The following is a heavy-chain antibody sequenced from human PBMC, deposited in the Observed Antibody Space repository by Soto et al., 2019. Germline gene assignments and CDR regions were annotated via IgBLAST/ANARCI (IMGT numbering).Heavy chain of an antibody. D-gene: IGHD3-10*01. CDR3: ANLYITASRTRYYFAF. CDR2: IYWDDDK. V-gene: IGHV2-5*02. Sequence: QITLKESGPTLVKPTQTLTLTCTFSGFSFTTDGMGVGWIRQPPGKALEWLALIYWDDDKRNSPSLKSRLTITKDATRNQALLTLTNLHPADTATYSWANLYITASRTRYYFAFWGQGTRVTAPS. J-gene: IGHJ4*02. CDR1: GFSFTTDGMG.